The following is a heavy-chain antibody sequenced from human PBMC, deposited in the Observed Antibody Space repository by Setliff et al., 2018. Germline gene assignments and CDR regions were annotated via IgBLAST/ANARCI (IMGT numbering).Heavy chain of an antibody. CDR2: INHRGST. Sequence: TSETLSLTCAAYGGTFSDYHWTWIRRSPEKGLEWIGEINHRGSTNYNPSLKSRVTISIDTSKDQFSLKLSSVTAADTAVYYCARLSGFLYIDVWGKGTTVTVSS. CDR1: GGTFSDYH. J-gene: IGHJ6*03. CDR3: ARLSGFLYIDV. D-gene: IGHD3-3*01. V-gene: IGHV4-34*01.